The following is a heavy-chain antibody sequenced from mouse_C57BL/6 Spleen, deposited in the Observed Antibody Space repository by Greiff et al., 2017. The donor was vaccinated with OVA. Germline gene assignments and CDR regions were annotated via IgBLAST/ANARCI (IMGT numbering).Heavy chain of an antibody. CDR1: GSTFTSYW. D-gene: IGHD2-5*01. J-gene: IGHJ4*01. V-gene: IGHV1-74*01. Sequence: QVQLQQPGAELVKPGASVKLSCKASGSTFTSYWMHWVKRRPGQGLEWIGRIHPSDSDTNYNQKFKGKATLTVDKSSSTAYMQLSSLTSEDSAVYYCAIPAYYSNYESAMDYWGQGTSVTVSS. CDR3: AIPAYYSNYESAMDY. CDR2: IHPSDSDT.